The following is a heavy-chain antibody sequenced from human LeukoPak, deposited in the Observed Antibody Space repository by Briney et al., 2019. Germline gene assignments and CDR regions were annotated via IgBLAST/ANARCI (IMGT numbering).Heavy chain of an antibody. J-gene: IGHJ5*02. D-gene: IGHD5-12*01. CDR3: ACSGYDWFYWFDP. V-gene: IGHV3-21*05. Sequence: PGGSLRLSCAASGFTFSSYEMNWVRQAPGKGLEWVSYISSSSSYIYYADSVKGRFTISRDNAKNSLYLQMNSLRAEDTAVYYCACSGYDWFYWFDPWGQGTLVTVSS. CDR2: ISSSSSYI. CDR1: GFTFSSYE.